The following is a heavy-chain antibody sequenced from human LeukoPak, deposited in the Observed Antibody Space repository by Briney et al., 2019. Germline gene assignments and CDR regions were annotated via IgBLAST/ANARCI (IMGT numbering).Heavy chain of an antibody. CDR1: GFTFSSYT. J-gene: IGHJ4*02. CDR2: ININGGRT. D-gene: IGHD2-8*01. CDR3: VKDKWIDH. V-gene: IGHV3-64D*09. Sequence: GGSLRLSCSVSGFTFSSYTMHWVRQAPGKGLEYVSSININGGRTYYADSVRGRFTISRDNSKNTLYLQMSSLRAEDTAVYYCVKDKWIDHWGQGTLVTVSS.